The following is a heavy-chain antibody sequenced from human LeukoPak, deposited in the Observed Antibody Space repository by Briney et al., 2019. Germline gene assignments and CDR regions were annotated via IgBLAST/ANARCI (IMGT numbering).Heavy chain of an antibody. V-gene: IGHV3-30-3*01. D-gene: IGHD5-24*01. CDR1: GFTFSSYA. Sequence: GGSLRLSCAASGFTFSSYAMHWVRQAPGKGLEWVAVISYDGSNKYYADSVKGRFTISRDNSKNTLYLQMNSLRAEDTAVYYCARGGDGYNPFDYWGQGTLVTVSS. J-gene: IGHJ4*02. CDR2: ISYDGSNK. CDR3: ARGGDGYNPFDY.